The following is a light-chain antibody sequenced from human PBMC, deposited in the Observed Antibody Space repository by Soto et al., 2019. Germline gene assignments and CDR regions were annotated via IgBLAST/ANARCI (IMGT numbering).Light chain of an antibody. V-gene: IGKV1-39*01. Sequence: DSQGTQSPSSLSASLGDRVTITCRASQSISTFLNWYQQQSGKAPKLLIYAASTLLSGVPSRFSGSGSGTDFTLTISSLQPEDFATYYCQQSYNTPRTFGQGTKVDIK. CDR2: AAS. CDR3: QQSYNTPRT. J-gene: IGKJ1*01. CDR1: QSISTF.